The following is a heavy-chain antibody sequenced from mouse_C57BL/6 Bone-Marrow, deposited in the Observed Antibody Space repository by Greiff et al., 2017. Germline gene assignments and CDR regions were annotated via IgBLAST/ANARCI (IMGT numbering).Heavy chain of an antibody. CDR1: GFTFSDYG. D-gene: IGHD1-1*01. J-gene: IGHJ1*03. V-gene: IGHV5-15*01. Sequence: EVQVVESGGGLVQPGGSLKLSCAASGFTFSDYGMAWVRQAPRKGPEWVAFISNLAYSIYYADTGTGRFTISRENAKNTLYLEMSSLRSEDTAMYYCARRAYGSIWYFDVWGTGTTVTVSS. CDR3: ARRAYGSIWYFDV. CDR2: ISNLAYSI.